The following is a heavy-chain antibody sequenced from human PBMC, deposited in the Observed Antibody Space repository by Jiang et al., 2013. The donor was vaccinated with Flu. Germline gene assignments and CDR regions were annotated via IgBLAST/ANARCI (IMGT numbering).Heavy chain of an antibody. Sequence: GAEVKKPGASVKVSCKASGYTFSNYAIHWVRQAPGQRFEWMGWIDAGNGNTKYSQKFQGRVTITRDTSASTAYMELSSLRSEDTAVYYCARISDAGYYYGMDVWGKGTTVTVSS. V-gene: IGHV1-3*01. J-gene: IGHJ6*04. CDR2: IDAGNGNT. D-gene: IGHD2-21*01. CDR3: ARISDAGYYYGMDV. CDR1: GYTFSNYA.